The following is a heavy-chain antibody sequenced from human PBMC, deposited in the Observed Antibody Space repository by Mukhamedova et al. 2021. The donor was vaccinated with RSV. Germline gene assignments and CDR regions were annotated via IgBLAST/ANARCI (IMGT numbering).Heavy chain of an antibody. CDR1: STWG. Sequence: STWGMHWVRQAPGKGLEWVALIWYDGSKIYYVDSVKGRFTISRDNSRNTLYLQMDSLRIEDTAFYFCAKGDYLGSGWYFYPWGQGTLVP. J-gene: IGHJ5*02. CDR3: AKGDYLGSGWYFYP. CDR2: IWYDGSKI. D-gene: IGHD6-19*01. V-gene: IGHV3-30*02.